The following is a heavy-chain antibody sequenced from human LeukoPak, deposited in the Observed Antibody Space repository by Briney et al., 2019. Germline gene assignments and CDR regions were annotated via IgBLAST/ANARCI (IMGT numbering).Heavy chain of an antibody. CDR2: IYPGDSDT. V-gene: IGHV5-51*01. CDR1: GFSFTSYW. Sequence: GESLKISCKGSGFSFTSYWIGWVRQMPGKGLECMGIIYPGDSDTRYSPSFQGQVTISADKSISTAYLQWSSLKASDSAMYYCAKTTSSSGFSWFDPWGQGTLVSVSS. D-gene: IGHD6-6*01. J-gene: IGHJ5*02. CDR3: AKTTSSSGFSWFDP.